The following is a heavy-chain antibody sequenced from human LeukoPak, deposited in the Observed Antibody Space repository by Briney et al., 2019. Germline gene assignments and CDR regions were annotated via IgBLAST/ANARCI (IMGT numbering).Heavy chain of an antibody. CDR1: GYTFTGYY. CDR3: ARDYGGPTALDI. V-gene: IGHV1-2*02. CDR2: INPNSGGT. Sequence: ASVKVSSKASGYTFTGYYMHWVRQAPGQGLEWMGWINPNSGGTNYAQKFQGRVTMTRDTSISTAYMELSRLRSDDTAVYYCARDYGGPTALDIWGPGTMVTVSS. J-gene: IGHJ3*02. D-gene: IGHD4-23*01.